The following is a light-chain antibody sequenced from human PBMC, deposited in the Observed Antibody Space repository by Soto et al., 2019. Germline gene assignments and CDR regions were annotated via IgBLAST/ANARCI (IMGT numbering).Light chain of an antibody. V-gene: IGLV2-11*01. Sequence: QSALTQPRSVSGSPGQSVTISCTGTSSDVGGYNYVSWYQQHPGKAPQLMIYDVSKRPSGVPDRFSGSKSGNTASLTISGLQAEDEADYSCCSYAGSYTFVVFGGGTKLTVL. CDR3: CSYAGSYTFVV. J-gene: IGLJ2*01. CDR2: DVS. CDR1: SSDVGGYNY.